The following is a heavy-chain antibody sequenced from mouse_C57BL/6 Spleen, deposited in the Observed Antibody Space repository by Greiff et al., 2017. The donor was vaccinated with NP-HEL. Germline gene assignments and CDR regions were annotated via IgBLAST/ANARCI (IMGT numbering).Heavy chain of an antibody. Sequence: EVMLVESGGGLVKPGGSLKLSCAASGFTFSSYAMSWVRQTPEKRLEWVATISDGGSYTYYPDNVKGRFTISRDNAKNHLYLQMSHLKSEDTAMYYGARAYGSSSYYFDYWGQGTTLTVSS. J-gene: IGHJ2*01. CDR1: GFTFSSYA. CDR2: ISDGGSYT. D-gene: IGHD1-1*01. CDR3: ARAYGSSSYYFDY. V-gene: IGHV5-4*03.